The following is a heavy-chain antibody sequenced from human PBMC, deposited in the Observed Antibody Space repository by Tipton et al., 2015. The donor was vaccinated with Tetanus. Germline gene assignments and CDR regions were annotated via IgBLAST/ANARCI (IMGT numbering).Heavy chain of an antibody. V-gene: IGHV3-11*01. CDR3: ASYRPYSSSSFFVGYFDY. Sequence: SLRLSCAASGFTFSDYYMSWIRQAPGKGLEWVSYISSSGSTIYYADSVKGRFTISRDNAKNTLYLQMNSLRAEDTAVYYCASYRPYSSSSFFVGYFDYWGQGTLVTVSS. CDR2: ISSSGSTI. CDR1: GFTFSDYY. D-gene: IGHD6-6*01. J-gene: IGHJ4*02.